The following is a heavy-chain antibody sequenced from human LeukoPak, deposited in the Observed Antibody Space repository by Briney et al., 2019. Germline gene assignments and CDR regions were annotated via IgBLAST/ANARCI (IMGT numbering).Heavy chain of an antibody. CDR3: ARDRNSELDS. V-gene: IGHV3-11*01. J-gene: IGHJ4*02. CDR1: GFTFSDYY. Sequence: GGSLRLSCAASGFTFSDYYMSWVRQAPGKGLEWVSYISSSGSPKYYADSVKGRFTISRDNAKNSLYLQMNSLRAEDTAVYDCARDRNSELDSWGQGTLVTVSS. D-gene: IGHD4-23*01. CDR2: ISSSGSPK.